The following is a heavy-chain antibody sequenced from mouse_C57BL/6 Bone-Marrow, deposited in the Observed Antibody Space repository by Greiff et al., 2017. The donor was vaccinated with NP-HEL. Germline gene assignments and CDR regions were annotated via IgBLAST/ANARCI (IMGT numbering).Heavy chain of an antibody. V-gene: IGHV1-80*01. J-gene: IGHJ1*03. Sequence: VQLVESGAELVKPGASVKISCKASGYAFSSYWMNWVKQRPGKGLEWIGQIYPGDGDTNYNGKFKGKATLTADKSSSTAYMQLSSLTSEDSAVYFCARKGSYWYFDVWGTGTTVTVSS. CDR1: GYAFSSYW. D-gene: IGHD1-1*01. CDR2: IYPGDGDT. CDR3: ARKGSYWYFDV.